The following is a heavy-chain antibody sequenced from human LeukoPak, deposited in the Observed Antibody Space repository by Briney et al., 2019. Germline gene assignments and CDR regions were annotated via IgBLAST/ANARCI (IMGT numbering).Heavy chain of an antibody. Sequence: GGSLRLSFATSGFTFSHYGMHWVRQAPGKGLEWVAVIWSDGTNSFYGDPVKGRFTISRDNFQRTVYLQMNSLRAEDTAVYYCAKDAQRGFDYSNSLDKWCQGTLVTVSS. V-gene: IGHV3-33*06. J-gene: IGHJ4*02. CDR2: IWSDGTNS. CDR1: GFTFSHYG. D-gene: IGHD4-11*01. CDR3: AKDAQRGFDYSNSLDK.